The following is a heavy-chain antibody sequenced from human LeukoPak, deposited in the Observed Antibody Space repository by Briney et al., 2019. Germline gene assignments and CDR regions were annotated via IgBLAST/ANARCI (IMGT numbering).Heavy chain of an antibody. CDR2: MNPNSGNT. D-gene: IGHD4/OR15-4a*01. CDR1: GYTFTSYD. CDR3: AKRLLGAYGGHGAFDI. Sequence: ASVKVSCKASGYTFTSYDINWVRQATGQGLERMGWMNPNSGNTGYAQKFQGRVTMTRNTSISTAYMELSSLRSEDTAVYYCAKRLLGAYGGHGAFDIWGQGTMVTVSS. J-gene: IGHJ3*02. V-gene: IGHV1-8*01.